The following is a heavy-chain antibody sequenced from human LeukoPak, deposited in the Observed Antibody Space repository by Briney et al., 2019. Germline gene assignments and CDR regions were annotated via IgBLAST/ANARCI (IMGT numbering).Heavy chain of an antibody. D-gene: IGHD2-2*01. CDR1: GYTFTGYY. V-gene: IGHV1-2*06. J-gene: IGHJ5*02. Sequence: ASVKVSCKASGYTFTGYYMHWVRQAPGQGLEWMGRINPNSGGTNYAQKFQGRVTMTRDTSISTAYMELSRLRSDDTAVYYCARIRRGSTSAAFDPWGQETLVTVSS. CDR2: INPNSGGT. CDR3: ARIRRGSTSAAFDP.